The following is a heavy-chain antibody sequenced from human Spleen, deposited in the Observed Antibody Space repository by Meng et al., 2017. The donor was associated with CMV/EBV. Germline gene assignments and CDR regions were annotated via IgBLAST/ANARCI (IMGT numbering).Heavy chain of an antibody. CDR3: IRAGTAMGDY. V-gene: IGHV3-13*01. J-gene: IGHJ4*02. CDR1: GFTFSSYD. D-gene: IGHD5-18*01. Sequence: GESLKISCAASGFTFSSYDMHWVRQGIGKGLEWVSVIDITGDSYYSDSVKGRFTISRENAKNSLYLQMNSLRAEDTAFYYCIRAGTAMGDYWGQGTLVTVSS. CDR2: IDITGDS.